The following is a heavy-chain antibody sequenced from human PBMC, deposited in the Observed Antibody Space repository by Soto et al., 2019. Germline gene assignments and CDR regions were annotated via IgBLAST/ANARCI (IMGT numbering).Heavy chain of an antibody. D-gene: IGHD6-6*01. V-gene: IGHV3-23*01. CDR2: ISGSGGST. CDR3: VKHPPIEYRSLGYGMDV. Sequence: GGSLRLSCAASGFTFSSYAMTWVRQAPGKGLEWVSAISGSGGSTYYADSVKGRFTISRDSSKNTLYLQMNSLRVEDTAVYYCVKHPPIEYRSLGYGMDVWGRGTTVTVSS. CDR1: GFTFSSYA. J-gene: IGHJ6*02.